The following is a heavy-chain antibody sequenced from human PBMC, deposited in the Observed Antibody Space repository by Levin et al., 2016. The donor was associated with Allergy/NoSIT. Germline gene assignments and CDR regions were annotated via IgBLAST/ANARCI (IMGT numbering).Heavy chain of an antibody. D-gene: IGHD6-25*01. CDR3: ARDQVSPLEAAYYGMDV. Sequence: WIRQPPGKGLEWVANIKQDGSEKYYVDSVKGRFTISRDNAKNSLYLQMNSLRAEDTAVYYCARDQVSPLEAAYYGMDVWGQGTTVTVSS. CDR2: IKQDGSEK. V-gene: IGHV3-7*01. J-gene: IGHJ6*02.